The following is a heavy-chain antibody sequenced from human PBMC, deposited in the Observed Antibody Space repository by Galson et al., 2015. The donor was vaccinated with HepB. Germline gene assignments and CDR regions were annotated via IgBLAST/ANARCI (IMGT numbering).Heavy chain of an antibody. J-gene: IGHJ6*02. V-gene: IGHV3-30*18. CDR2: IPYDGSNK. Sequence: SLRLSCAASGFTFSSYGMHWVRQAPGKGLEWVAVIPYDGSNKYYADSVKGRFTISRDNSKNTLYLQMNSLRAEDTAVYYCAKDDPYCSGGSCYPQAYSGGMDVWGQGTTVTVSS. D-gene: IGHD2-15*01. CDR1: GFTFSSYG. CDR3: AKDDPYCSGGSCYPQAYSGGMDV.